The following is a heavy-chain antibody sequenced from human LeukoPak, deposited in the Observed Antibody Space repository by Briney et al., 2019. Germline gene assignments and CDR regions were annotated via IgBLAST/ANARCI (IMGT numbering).Heavy chain of an antibody. J-gene: IGHJ4*02. D-gene: IGHD5-24*01. V-gene: IGHV4-4*07. Sequence: GSLRLSCAASGFTFSNYGMNWVRQAPGKGLEWIGRIYATETDFNPSLKSRLTMSIDTSKNQFSLKLRSVTAADTGVYYCARHQGWLQWEYWGQGTLVTVSS. CDR1: GFTFSNYG. CDR3: ARHQGWLQWEY. CDR2: IYATET.